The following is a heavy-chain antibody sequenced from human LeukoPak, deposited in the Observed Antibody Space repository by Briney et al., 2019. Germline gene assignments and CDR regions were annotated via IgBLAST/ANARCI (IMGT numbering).Heavy chain of an antibody. CDR2: IVVGSGNT. J-gene: IGHJ2*01. Sequence: ASVKVSCKASGFTFTSSAMQWVRQARGQRLEWIGWIVVGSGNTNYAQKFQERVTITRDMSTSTAYMELSSLRSEGTAVYYCAADPRPRYCSGGSCYSMASFDLWGRGTLVTVSS. CDR3: AADPRPRYCSGGSCYSMASFDL. D-gene: IGHD2-15*01. CDR1: GFTFTSSA. V-gene: IGHV1-58*02.